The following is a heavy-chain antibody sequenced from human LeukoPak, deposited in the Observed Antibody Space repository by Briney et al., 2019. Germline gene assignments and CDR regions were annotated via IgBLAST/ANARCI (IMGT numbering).Heavy chain of an antibody. CDR2: IIPIFGTV. CDR1: GGTFSSYA. J-gene: IGHJ6*02. Sequence: SVKVSCKASGGTFSSYAISWVRQAPGQGLEWMGGIIPIFGTVNYAQKFQGRVTITADESTSTAYMELSSLRSEDTAVYYCAAGRIAVAGYYYYYGMDVWGQGTTVTVSS. D-gene: IGHD6-19*01. V-gene: IGHV1-69*13. CDR3: AAGRIAVAGYYYYYGMDV.